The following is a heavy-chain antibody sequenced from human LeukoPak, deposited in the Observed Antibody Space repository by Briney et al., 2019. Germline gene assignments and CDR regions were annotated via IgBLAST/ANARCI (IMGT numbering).Heavy chain of an antibody. CDR1: GFTFSSYG. CDR2: IWYDGSNK. Sequence: GGSLRLSCAASGFTFSSYGMHWVRQAPGKGLEWVSLIWYDGSNKYYADSVKGRFTISRDTSKNTLYLQMDSLGAEDTAVYYCARDWGKGDYWGQGTLVTVSS. V-gene: IGHV3-33*01. J-gene: IGHJ4*02. D-gene: IGHD3-16*01. CDR3: ARDWGKGDY.